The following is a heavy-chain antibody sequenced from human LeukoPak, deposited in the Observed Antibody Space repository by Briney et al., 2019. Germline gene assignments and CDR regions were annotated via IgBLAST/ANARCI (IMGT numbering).Heavy chain of an antibody. Sequence: KPSETLSLTCTVSGSSVSSSSYYWGWIRQPPGKGLEWIGNIFYIGSTYFNPSLKSRVTISVDTSKNQFSLKLSSVTAADTAVYYCARHSITVGAFDIWGQGTMVTVSS. CDR1: GSSVSSSSYY. CDR3: ARHSITVGAFDI. D-gene: IGHD1-26*01. CDR2: IFYIGST. V-gene: IGHV4-39*01. J-gene: IGHJ3*02.